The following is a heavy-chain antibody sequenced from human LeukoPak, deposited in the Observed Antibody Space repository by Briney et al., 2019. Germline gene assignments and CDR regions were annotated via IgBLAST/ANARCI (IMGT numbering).Heavy chain of an antibody. J-gene: IGHJ1*01. CDR2: INHSGST. CDR1: GGSFSGYY. Sequence: SETLSPTCAVYGGSFSGYYWSWIRQPPGKGLEWIGEINHSGSTNYNPSLKGRVTISVDTSKNQFSLKLSSVTAADTAVYYCARVSGYSSSWYEYFQHWGQGTLVTVSS. V-gene: IGHV4-34*01. D-gene: IGHD6-13*01. CDR3: ARVSGYSSSWYEYFQH.